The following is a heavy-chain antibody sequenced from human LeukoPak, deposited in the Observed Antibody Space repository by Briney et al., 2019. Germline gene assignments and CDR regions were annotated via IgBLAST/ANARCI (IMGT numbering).Heavy chain of an antibody. Sequence: PGGSLRLSCAASGFTFSSYAMHWVRQAPGKGLEWVAVISYDGSNKYYADSVKGRFTISRDNSKNTLYLQMNSLRVEDTAVYYCARAGIAGAGDYWGQGTLVTVSS. V-gene: IGHV3-30*04. J-gene: IGHJ4*02. CDR3: ARAGIAGAGDY. CDR2: ISYDGSNK. CDR1: GFTFSSYA. D-gene: IGHD6-13*01.